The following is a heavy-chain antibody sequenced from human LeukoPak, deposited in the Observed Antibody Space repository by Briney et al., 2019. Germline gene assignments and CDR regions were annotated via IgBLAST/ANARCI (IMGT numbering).Heavy chain of an antibody. CDR2: IYYSGST. Sequence: PSETLSLTCAVSGGSISSTIFYWGWIRQPPGKGLEWIGNIYYSGSTYYNPSLKSRVTISVDTSKNQFSLKLSSVTAADTAVYYCASLDYYYHYMDVWGKGTTVTVSS. CDR1: GGSISSTIFY. CDR3: ASLDYYYHYMDV. V-gene: IGHV4-39*01. J-gene: IGHJ6*03.